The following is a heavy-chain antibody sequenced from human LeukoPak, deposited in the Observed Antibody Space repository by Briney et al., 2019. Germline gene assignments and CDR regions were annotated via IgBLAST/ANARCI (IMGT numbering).Heavy chain of an antibody. CDR3: ARAAHTIFGVVISVGGAFDI. D-gene: IGHD3-3*01. J-gene: IGHJ3*02. Sequence: SETLSLTCSVSGYSISSGYYWGWIRQPPGKGLEWIGSIYHSGSTYYNPSLKRRVTISVDTSKNQFSLKLSSVTAADTAVYYCARAAHTIFGVVISVGGAFDIWGQGTMVTVSS. V-gene: IGHV4-38-2*02. CDR1: GYSISSGYY. CDR2: IYHSGST.